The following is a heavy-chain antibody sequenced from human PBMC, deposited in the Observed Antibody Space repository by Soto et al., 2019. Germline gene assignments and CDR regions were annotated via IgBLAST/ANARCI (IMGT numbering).Heavy chain of an antibody. Sequence: SETLSLTCAVYGGSFSGYYWSWIRQPPGKGLEWIGEINHSGSTNYNPSLKSRVTISVDTSKNQFSLKLSSVTAADTAVYYCARAARFVLRFLEWLPAYFDYWGQGTLVTVSS. CDR2: INHSGST. CDR1: GGSFSGYY. CDR3: ARAARFVLRFLEWLPAYFDY. V-gene: IGHV4-34*01. J-gene: IGHJ4*02. D-gene: IGHD3-3*01.